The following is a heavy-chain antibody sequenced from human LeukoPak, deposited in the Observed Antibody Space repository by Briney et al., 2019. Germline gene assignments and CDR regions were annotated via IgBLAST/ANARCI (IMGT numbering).Heavy chain of an antibody. CDR3: ATRRFGELTY. V-gene: IGHV3-66*01. CDR2: LYHGGST. Sequence: PGGSLRLSCVGSGVIVNMTWVRQAPGKGLEWVSILYHGGSTYYADSVKGRFSISRDTSKNTLYLQMNSLRVEDTAVYYCATRRFGELTYWGQGTLVTVSS. J-gene: IGHJ4*02. D-gene: IGHD3-10*01. CDR1: GVIVN.